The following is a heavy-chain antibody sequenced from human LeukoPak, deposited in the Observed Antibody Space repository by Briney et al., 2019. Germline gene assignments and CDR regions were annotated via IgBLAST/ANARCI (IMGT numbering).Heavy chain of an antibody. V-gene: IGHV1-18*01. Sequence: ASVKVSCKASGYTFTSYGISWVRQAPGQGLEWMGWISAYNGNTNYAQKLQGRVTMTTDTSTSTAYMELRSLRSDDTAVCYCARDRGGYYYDSSGYYHNWFDPWGQGTLVTVSS. CDR2: ISAYNGNT. J-gene: IGHJ5*02. CDR1: GYTFTSYG. CDR3: ARDRGGYYYDSSGYYHNWFDP. D-gene: IGHD3-22*01.